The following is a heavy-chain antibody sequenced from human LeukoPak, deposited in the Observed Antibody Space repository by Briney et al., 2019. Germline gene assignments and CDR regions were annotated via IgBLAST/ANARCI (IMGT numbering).Heavy chain of an antibody. CDR3: ARRPINCIITNCYVDY. CDR1: GYTFTSYH. CDR2: MNPNSGDT. Sequence: GASVKVSCKASGYTFTSYHMHWVRQAPGQGLEWMGWMNPNSGDTSYAREFQDRVTMTRDTSLSTAYMELSRLRSDDTAVYFCARRPINCIITNCYVDYWGQGTLVTVSS. D-gene: IGHD2-2*01. J-gene: IGHJ4*02. V-gene: IGHV1-2*02.